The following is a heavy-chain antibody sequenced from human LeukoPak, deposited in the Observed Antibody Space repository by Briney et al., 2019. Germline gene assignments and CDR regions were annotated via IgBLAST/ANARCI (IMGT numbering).Heavy chain of an antibody. CDR3: AHNPPHYGDSFDP. Sequence: TLSLTCTVSGGSISSYYWSWIRQPPGKALEWLALIYWDDDKRYSPSLKSRLTITKDTSKNQVVFTLTNMDPVDTATYYCAHNPPHYGDSFDPWGQGTLVTVSS. J-gene: IGHJ5*02. CDR2: IYWDDDK. CDR1: GGSISSYYW. D-gene: IGHD4-17*01. V-gene: IGHV2-5*08.